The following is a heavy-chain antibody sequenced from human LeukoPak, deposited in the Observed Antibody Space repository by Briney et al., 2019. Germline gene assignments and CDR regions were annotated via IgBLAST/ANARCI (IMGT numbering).Heavy chain of an antibody. D-gene: IGHD3-22*01. V-gene: IGHV4-4*09. CDR1: GGSISSYY. CDR3: ARRSSDSTGLWAFDY. Sequence: SETLSLTCTVSGGSISSYYWSWIRQPPGKGLEWIGYIFSSGSANYTHSLESRVTISLDRSRKQFSLKLKSVTAADTAVYYCARRSSDSTGLWAFDYWGQGTLVTVSS. CDR2: IFSSGSA. J-gene: IGHJ4*02.